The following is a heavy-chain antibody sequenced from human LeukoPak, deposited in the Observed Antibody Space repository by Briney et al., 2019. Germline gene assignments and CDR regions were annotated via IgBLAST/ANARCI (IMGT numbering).Heavy chain of an antibody. CDR3: ARLLSRYYDILTGSKRVWWFDP. CDR2: INHSGST. D-gene: IGHD3-9*01. J-gene: IGHJ5*02. CDR1: GGSFSGYY. V-gene: IGHV4-34*01. Sequence: SETLSLTCAVYGGSFSGYYWSWIRQPPGKGLEWIGEINHSGSTNYNPSLKSRVTISVDTSKNQFSLKLSSVTAADTAVYYCARLLSRYYDILTGSKRVWWFDPWGQGTLVTVSS.